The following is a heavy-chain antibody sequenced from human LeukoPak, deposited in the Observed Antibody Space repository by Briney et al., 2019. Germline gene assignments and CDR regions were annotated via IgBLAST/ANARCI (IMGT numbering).Heavy chain of an antibody. D-gene: IGHD3-10*01. CDR1: GLTFSNAW. J-gene: IGHJ1*01. CDR3: TTQRSRITMVRGVIRSDH. Sequence: AGGSLGLSCAASGLTFSNAWMSWVRQGPGKGLEWVGRIKSKTDGGTTDYAAPVKGRFTISRDDSKNTLYLQMNSLKTEDTAVYYCTTQRSRITMVRGVIRSDHWGQGTLVTVSS. CDR2: IKSKTDGGTT. V-gene: IGHV3-15*01.